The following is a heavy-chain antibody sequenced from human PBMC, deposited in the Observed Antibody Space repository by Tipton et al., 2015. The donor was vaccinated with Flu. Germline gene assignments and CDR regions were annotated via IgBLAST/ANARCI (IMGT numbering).Heavy chain of an antibody. V-gene: IGHV3-21*06. D-gene: IGHD2-8*02. J-gene: IGHJ6*02. Sequence: SLRLSCAASDFTFSSSTMNWVRQAPGKGLEWVSAISSTTSYIFYADSVKGRFTISRDNAKHSLYLQMNSLGAEDTAVYCCARDRGYCSVGVCYMDVWGQGTPVTVSS. CDR2: ISSTTSYI. CDR1: DFTFSSST. CDR3: ARDRGYCSVGVCYMDV.